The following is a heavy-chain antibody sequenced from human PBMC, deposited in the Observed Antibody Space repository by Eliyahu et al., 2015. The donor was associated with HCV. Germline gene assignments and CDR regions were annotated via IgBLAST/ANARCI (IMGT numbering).Heavy chain of an antibody. CDR2: NYWDDDE. D-gene: IGHD2-15*01. CDR3: AHENRGTTPLDH. Sequence: QITLKESGPTLVKPTQTLTLTCTFXGFSLRSSGMGVGWIRQPPGKALEVLAINYWDDDEGYSPSLKSRLTIRKDTXXXQVVLTMTNMDPVDTATYYCAHENRGTTPLDHWGQGTLVTVSS. V-gene: IGHV2-5*02. J-gene: IGHJ4*02. CDR1: GFSLRSSGMG.